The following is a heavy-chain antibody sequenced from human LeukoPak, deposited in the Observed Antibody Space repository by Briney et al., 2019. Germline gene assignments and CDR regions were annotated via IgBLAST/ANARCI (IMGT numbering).Heavy chain of an antibody. D-gene: IGHD3-3*01. CDR1: GGSISSYY. V-gene: IGHV4-59*01. J-gene: IGHJ3*02. CDR2: IYYSGST. CDR3: ARELRFLEWLLSTGPSNAFDI. Sequence: KSSETLSLTCTVSGGSISSYYWSWIRQPPGKGLEWIGYIYYSGSTNYNPSLKSRVTISVDTSKNQFSLKVSSVTAADTAVYYCARELRFLEWLLSTGPSNAFDIWGQGTMVTVSS.